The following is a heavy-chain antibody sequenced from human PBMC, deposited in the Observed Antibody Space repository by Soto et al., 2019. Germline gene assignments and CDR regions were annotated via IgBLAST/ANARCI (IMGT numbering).Heavy chain of an antibody. CDR2: IYHSGST. Sequence: SETLSLTCAVSGFSISSCGYSWSWMRQAPGKGLEWIGYIYHSGSTYYNPSLKRRVTISVDRSKNQFFLMQSPWTAATTAAYFCASQGGEMYYFDYWGQGTLVTVSS. V-gene: IGHV4-30-2*01. CDR3: ASQGGEMYYFDY. CDR1: GFSISSCGYS. J-gene: IGHJ4*02. D-gene: IGHD2-21*01.